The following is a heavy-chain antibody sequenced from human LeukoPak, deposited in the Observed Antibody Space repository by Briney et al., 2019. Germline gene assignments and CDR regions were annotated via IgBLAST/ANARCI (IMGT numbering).Heavy chain of an antibody. V-gene: IGHV3-23*01. Sequence: GGSLRLSCAASGFTFSSYGMSWVRQAPGKGLEWVSAISGSGGSTYYADSVKGRFTISRDNSKNTLYLQMNSLRAEDTAVYYCARVGVDDSGNILKYFFDYWGQGTLVTVSS. CDR3: ARVGVDDSGNILKYFFDY. J-gene: IGHJ4*02. CDR2: ISGSGGST. D-gene: IGHD4-23*01. CDR1: GFTFSSYG.